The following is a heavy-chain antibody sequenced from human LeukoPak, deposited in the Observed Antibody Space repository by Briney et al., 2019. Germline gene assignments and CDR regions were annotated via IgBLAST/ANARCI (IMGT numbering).Heavy chain of an antibody. CDR2: ISSSGSTI. Sequence: GGSLRLSCAASGFTFSDYYMSWIRQAPGKGLEWVSYISSSGSTIYYADSVKGRFTISRDNAKNSLYLQMNSLRAVDTAVYYCARWSYYDSSGYYDYWGQGTLVTVSS. CDR3: ARWSYYDSSGYYDY. CDR1: GFTFSDYY. J-gene: IGHJ4*02. D-gene: IGHD3-22*01. V-gene: IGHV3-11*01.